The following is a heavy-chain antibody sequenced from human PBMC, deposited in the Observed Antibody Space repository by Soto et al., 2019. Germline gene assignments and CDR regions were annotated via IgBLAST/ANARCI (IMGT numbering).Heavy chain of an antibody. J-gene: IGHJ4*02. Sequence: SETLSLTCTVSGDSIRSGNHYWSWIRQHPGKGLEWIGYIYYSGLTDYNPSLKSRLTISVDKSKNEFYLKMRSVTAADTAVYYCAYLRGFTGYPGYWGQGTLVTVSS. V-gene: IGHV4-30-4*08. CDR2: IYYSGLT. CDR1: GDSIRSGNHY. CDR3: AYLRGFTGYPGY. D-gene: IGHD3-16*01.